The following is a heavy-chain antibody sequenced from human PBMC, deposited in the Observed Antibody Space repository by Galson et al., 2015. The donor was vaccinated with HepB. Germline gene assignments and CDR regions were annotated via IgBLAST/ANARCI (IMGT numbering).Heavy chain of an antibody. CDR3: ARDRGGRAFDI. CDR2: ISSSSSYI. J-gene: IGHJ3*02. V-gene: IGHV3-21*01. D-gene: IGHD3-10*01. Sequence: SLRLSCAASGFTFSSYSMNWVRQAPGKGLEWVSSISSSSSYIYYADSVKGRFTIPRDDAKNSLYLQMNSLRAEDTTVYYCARDRGGRAFDIWGQGTMVTVSS. CDR1: GFTFSSYS.